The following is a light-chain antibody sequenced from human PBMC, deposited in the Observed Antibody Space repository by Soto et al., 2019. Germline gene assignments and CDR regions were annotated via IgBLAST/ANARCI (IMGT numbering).Light chain of an antibody. V-gene: IGKV3-15*01. CDR2: GAS. CDR3: HQYNNWPLWT. J-gene: IGKJ1*01. CDR1: QNVDSN. Sequence: EIVLTQSPATLSVSPGEGATLSCRASQNVDSNLAWYQQKPGLGPRLLIFGASTRATAIPARFSGSGSGTEFTLSISSLQSEDFAVYYCHQYNNWPLWTFGQGTKVEIK.